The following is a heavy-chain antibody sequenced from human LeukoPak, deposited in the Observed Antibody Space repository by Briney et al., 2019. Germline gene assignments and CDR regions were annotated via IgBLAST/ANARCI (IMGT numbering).Heavy chain of an antibody. CDR2: ISAYNGNT. V-gene: IGHV1-18*04. J-gene: IGHJ4*02. CDR1: SYTFTSYG. Sequence: ASVKDSCKASSYTFTSYGISWVRQAPGQGLEWMGWISAYNGNTNYAQKLQGRVTMTTDTSTSTAYMELRSLRSDDTAVYYCARVGLGYCSSTSCYEFDYWGQGTLVTVSS. D-gene: IGHD2-2*01. CDR3: ARVGLGYCSSTSCYEFDY.